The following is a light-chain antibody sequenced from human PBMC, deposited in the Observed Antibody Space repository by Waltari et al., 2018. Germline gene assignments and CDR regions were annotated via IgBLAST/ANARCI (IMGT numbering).Light chain of an antibody. CDR3: QVWDSDGDYVV. CDR1: DIGDKR. J-gene: IGLJ2*01. CDR2: DDT. V-gene: IGLV3-21*02. Sequence: SYVLTQPPSVSVAPGQTARITCWGSDIGDKRVHWYQPKTGQAPLLCVYDDTDRPSGIPGRISGSNSGYTATLSITRVEAGDEADYYCQVWDSDGDYVVFGGGTKLIVL.